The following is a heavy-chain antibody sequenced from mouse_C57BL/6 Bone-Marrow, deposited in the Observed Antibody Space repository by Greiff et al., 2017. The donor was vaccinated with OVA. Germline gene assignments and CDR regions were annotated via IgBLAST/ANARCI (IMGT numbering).Heavy chain of an antibody. CDR1: GYTFTTYP. D-gene: IGHD2-4*01. V-gene: IGHV1-47*01. Sequence: QVQLQQSGAELVKPGASVKMSCKASGYTFTTYPIEWMKQNHGKSLEWIGNFHPYNDDTKYNEKFKGKATLTVDKSSSTVYLELSRLQYDDSAVYYCARPGDYDGDWFAYWGQGTLVTVSA. CDR2: FHPYNDDT. J-gene: IGHJ3*01. CDR3: ARPGDYDGDWFAY.